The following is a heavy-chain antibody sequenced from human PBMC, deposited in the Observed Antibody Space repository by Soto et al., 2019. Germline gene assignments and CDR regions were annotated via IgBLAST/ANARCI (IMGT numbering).Heavy chain of an antibody. CDR2: INPNSGGT. CDR1: GYTFTGYY. V-gene: IGHV1-2*02. D-gene: IGHD3-22*01. CDR3: ASYYYDSSGYSTFGY. Sequence: ASVKVSCKASGYTFTGYYMHWVRQAPGQGLEWMGWINPNSGGTNYAQKFQGRVTMTRDTSISTAYMELSRLRSDNTAVYYCASYYYDSSGYSTFGYWGQGTLVTVSS. J-gene: IGHJ4*02.